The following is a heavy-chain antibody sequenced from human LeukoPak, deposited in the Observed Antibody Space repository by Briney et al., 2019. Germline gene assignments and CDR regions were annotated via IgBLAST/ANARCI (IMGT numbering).Heavy chain of an antibody. J-gene: IGHJ4*02. CDR3: TRMTTGHDY. Sequence: SETLSLTCGVSGVSFDDYYWSWVRQTPGKGLEWLGEINHSGYTNDSPSLKSRVTLSIDTSRRQFSLNLRSVTVADAGIYYCTRMTTGHDYWGQGTLVTVSS. V-gene: IGHV4-34*01. CDR1: GVSFDDYY. D-gene: IGHD4-17*01. CDR2: INHSGYT.